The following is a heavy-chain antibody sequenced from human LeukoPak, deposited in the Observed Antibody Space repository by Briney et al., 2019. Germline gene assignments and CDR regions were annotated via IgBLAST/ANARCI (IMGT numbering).Heavy chain of an antibody. CDR1: GFTFSSYG. Sequence: PGRSLRLSCAASGFTFSSYGMHWVRQAPGKGLEWVAVISYDGEKTYYGDSVKGRFTISRDNSKNTLFLHMNSLRVDDTAVYYCAKVPPTSVTREGMDVWGQGTMVRVSS. CDR2: ISYDGEKT. V-gene: IGHV3-30*18. J-gene: IGHJ6*02. CDR3: AKVPPTSVTREGMDV. D-gene: IGHD4-17*01.